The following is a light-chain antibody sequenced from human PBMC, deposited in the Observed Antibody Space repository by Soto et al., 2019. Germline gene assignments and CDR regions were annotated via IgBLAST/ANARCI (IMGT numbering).Light chain of an antibody. V-gene: IGKV3-15*01. CDR1: QSVDGK. CDR3: QQYNNWLPIT. Sequence: PQSPATLSVSAGTGATHSCPASQSVDGKLAWYQQKPGQAPRLLIYGASTRATGIPARFSGSGSGTEFTLTISSLQSEDFAVYYCQQYNNWLPITFGQGTRLEIK. J-gene: IGKJ5*01. CDR2: GAS.